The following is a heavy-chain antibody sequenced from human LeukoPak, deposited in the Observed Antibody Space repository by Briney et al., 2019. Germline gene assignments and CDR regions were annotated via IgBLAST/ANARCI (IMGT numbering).Heavy chain of an antibody. J-gene: IGHJ6*03. CDR1: GDSVSSNSAA. CDR2: TYYRSKWYN. Sequence: SQTLSLTCAVSGDSVSSNSAAWNWIRQSPSRGLEWLGRTYYRSKWYNDYAVSVKSRITINPDTSKNQFSLQLNSVTPEDTAVYYCARGYCSGGSCYNYYYMDVWGKGTTVTISS. V-gene: IGHV6-1*01. CDR3: ARGYCSGGSCYNYYYMDV. D-gene: IGHD2-15*01.